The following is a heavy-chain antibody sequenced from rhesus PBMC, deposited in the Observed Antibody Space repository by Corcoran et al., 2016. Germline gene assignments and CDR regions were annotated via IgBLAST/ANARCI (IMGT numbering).Heavy chain of an antibody. D-gene: IGHD1-44*02. CDR3: ASEDSGSRNGR. CDR1: GGSLSGYYS. J-gene: IGHJ4*01. CDR2: LHGNSTST. V-gene: IGHV4-73*01. Sequence: VQLQQWGEGLVKPSETLSLPCAVYGGSLSGYYSWMWIRQPPGKGLEWISFLHGNSTSTNHKPALKNRVTISKDTSKNRLRLKLSVVAAADTAVYYCASEDSGSRNGRWAQGVLVTVS.